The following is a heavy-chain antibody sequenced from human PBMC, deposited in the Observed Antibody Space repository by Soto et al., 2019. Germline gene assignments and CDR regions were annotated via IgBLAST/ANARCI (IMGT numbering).Heavy chain of an antibody. Sequence: SETLSLTCTVSGGSVSSGSYYWSWIRQPPGKGLEWIGYIYYSGSTNYKPSLKSRVTISVDTSKNQFSLKLSSVTAADTAVYYCARSVFPWGQGTLVTVS. CDR1: GGSVSSGSYY. J-gene: IGHJ5*02. CDR2: IYYSGST. V-gene: IGHV4-61*01. CDR3: ARSVFP.